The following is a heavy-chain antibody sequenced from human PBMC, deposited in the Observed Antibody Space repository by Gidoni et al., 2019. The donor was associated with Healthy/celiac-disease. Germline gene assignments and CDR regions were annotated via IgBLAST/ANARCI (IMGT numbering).Heavy chain of an antibody. CDR3: ARLPITISYYYYYMDV. J-gene: IGHJ6*03. D-gene: IGHD3-3*01. CDR1: GFTFSDYY. Sequence: QVQLVESGGGLVKPGGSLRLSCAASGFTFSDYYMSWIRQAPGKGLEWVSYISSSGNTIYHLDSVKGRFTISRDNAKNSLYLQMNSLRAEDTAVYYCARLPITISYYYYYMDVWGKGTTVTVSS. CDR2: ISSSGNTI. V-gene: IGHV3-11*01.